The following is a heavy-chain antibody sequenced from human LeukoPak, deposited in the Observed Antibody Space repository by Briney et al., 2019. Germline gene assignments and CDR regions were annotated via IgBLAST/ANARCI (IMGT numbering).Heavy chain of an antibody. CDR2: ISSSGSTI. CDR1: GFTFSSYE. V-gene: IGHV3-48*03. D-gene: IGHD3-10*01. J-gene: IGHJ4*02. Sequence: PGGSLRLSCAASGFTFSSYEMNWVRQAPGKGLEWVSYISSSGSTIYYADSVKGRFTISRDNAKNSLYLQMNGLRADDTAVYYXXXXETRGAITGFDSWGQGTLVTVSS. CDR3: XXXETRGAITGFDS.